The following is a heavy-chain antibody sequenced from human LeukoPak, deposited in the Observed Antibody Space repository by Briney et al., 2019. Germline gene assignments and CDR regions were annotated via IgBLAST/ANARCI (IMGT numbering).Heavy chain of an antibody. D-gene: IGHD5-12*01. CDR1: GGSISSSSYS. CDR2: IYYSGST. V-gene: IGHV4-39*07. J-gene: IGHJ4*02. CDR3: ARCGYSGYVDY. Sequence: PSETLSLTCTVSGGSISSSSYSWGWIRQPPGKGLEWIGSIYYSGSTYYNPSLKSRVTISVDTSKNQFSLKLSSVTAADTAVYYCARCGYSGYVDYWGQGTLVTVSS.